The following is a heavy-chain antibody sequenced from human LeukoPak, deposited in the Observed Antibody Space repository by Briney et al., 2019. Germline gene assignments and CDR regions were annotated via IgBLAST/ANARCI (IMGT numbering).Heavy chain of an antibody. D-gene: IGHD2-21*02. CDR1: GGTLSTYT. Sequence: SVKVSCKAPGGTLSTYTISWVRQAPGQGLEWMGGIIPIFGTANYAQKFQGRVTITADESTSTAYMELSSLRSEDTAVYYCAREEREYCGGDCNDAFDIWGQGTMVTVSS. J-gene: IGHJ3*02. CDR3: AREEREYCGGDCNDAFDI. CDR2: IIPIFGTA. V-gene: IGHV1-69*13.